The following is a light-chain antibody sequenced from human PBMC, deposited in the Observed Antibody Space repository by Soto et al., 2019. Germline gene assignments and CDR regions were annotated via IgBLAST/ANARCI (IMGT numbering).Light chain of an antibody. CDR2: GNS. V-gene: IGLV1-40*01. Sequence: SVLTQPPSVSGAPGQRVTIPCTGSSSNIGAGYDVHWYHQLPGTAPKLLIYGNSNRPSGVPDRFSGSKSGTSASLAITGLQAEDEADYYCQSYDSSLSVVVFGGGTKVTVL. CDR1: SSNIGAGYD. CDR3: QSYDSSLSVVV. J-gene: IGLJ2*01.